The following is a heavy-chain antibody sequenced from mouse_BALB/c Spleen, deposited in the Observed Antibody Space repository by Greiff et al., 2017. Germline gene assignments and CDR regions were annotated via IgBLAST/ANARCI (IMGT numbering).Heavy chain of an antibody. D-gene: IGHD2-10*01. J-gene: IGHJ4*01. Sequence: EVKLMESGGGLVQPGGSLKLSCAASGFTFSSYGMSWVRQTPDKRLELVATINSNGGSTYYPDSVKGRFTISRDNAKNTLYLQMSSLKSEDTAMYYCARGFPYTAMDYWGQGTSVTVSS. CDR1: GFTFSSYG. V-gene: IGHV5-6-3*01. CDR3: ARGFPYTAMDY. CDR2: INSNGGST.